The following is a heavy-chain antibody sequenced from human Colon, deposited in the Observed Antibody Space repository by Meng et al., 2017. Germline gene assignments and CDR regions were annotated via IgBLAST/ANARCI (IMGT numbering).Heavy chain of an antibody. Sequence: GESLKISCAASGFSLSGYWMSWVRQAPGRGLEWVANIRQDGSETHYVDSVKGRFTISRDNGRNSIDLQMNSLRADDTALYYCERDGGTDWFDPWGPGTLVTVSS. D-gene: IGHD1-1*01. CDR3: ERDGGTDWFDP. J-gene: IGHJ5*02. CDR2: IRQDGSET. CDR1: GFSLSGYW. V-gene: IGHV3-7*01.